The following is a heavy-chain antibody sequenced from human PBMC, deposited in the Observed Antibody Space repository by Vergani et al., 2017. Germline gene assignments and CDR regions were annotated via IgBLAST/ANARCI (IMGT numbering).Heavy chain of an antibody. J-gene: IGHJ4*02. Sequence: VQLVESGGGVVQPGRSLRLSCAASGFTFSSYGMHWVRQAPGKGLEWVSAISGSGGSTYYADSVKGRFTISRDNSKNTLYLQMNSLRAEDTAVYYCAKGPRVGATLYWGQGTLVTVSS. CDR3: AKGPRVGATLY. D-gene: IGHD1-26*01. CDR2: ISGSGGST. V-gene: IGHV3-23*04. CDR1: GFTFSSYG.